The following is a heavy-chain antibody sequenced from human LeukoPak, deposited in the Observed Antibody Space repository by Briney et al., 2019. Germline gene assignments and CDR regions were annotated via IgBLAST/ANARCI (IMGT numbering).Heavy chain of an antibody. CDR2: IYYTGNT. V-gene: IGHV4-39*01. Sequence: PSETLSLTCSVSGVSISSSNSYWGWIRQPPGKGRGWIGSIYYTGNTYYNASVKSQVSISIDTSKNQFSLRLTSVTAADTAVYFCARQTGSGLFLLPGGQGTLVTVSS. CDR1: GVSISSSNSY. D-gene: IGHD3/OR15-3a*01. CDR3: ARQTGSGLFLLP. J-gene: IGHJ4*02.